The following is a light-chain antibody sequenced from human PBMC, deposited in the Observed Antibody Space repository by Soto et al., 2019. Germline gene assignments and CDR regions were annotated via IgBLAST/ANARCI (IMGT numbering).Light chain of an antibody. CDR2: GAS. Sequence: EIVLTQSPGSLSLYPGQRATLSCRASQSVDTAFFAWYQKKPGQAPRLLIYGASKRATGIPDRFSGSGSGTDFTLIISRLEPEDFAVYYCQQYMSSVTFGQGTKVEMK. CDR3: QQYMSSVT. CDR1: QSVDTAF. V-gene: IGKV3-20*01. J-gene: IGKJ1*01.